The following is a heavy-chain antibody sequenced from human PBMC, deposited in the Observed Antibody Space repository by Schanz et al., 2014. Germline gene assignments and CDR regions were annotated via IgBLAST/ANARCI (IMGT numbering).Heavy chain of an antibody. J-gene: IGHJ4*02. CDR1: GFTVSSNY. CDR2: ISNTGTFI. V-gene: IGHV3-48*02. D-gene: IGHD3-10*01. CDR3: ATVVGVHHLDY. Sequence: EVQLVESGGGLVQPGGSLRLSCAASGFTVSSNYMSWVRQAPGKGLEWVSIISNTGTFIYYADSVRGRFVISRDNAKSSLFLQMKGLRDEDTAVYYCATVVGVHHLDYWGQGTLVTVSS.